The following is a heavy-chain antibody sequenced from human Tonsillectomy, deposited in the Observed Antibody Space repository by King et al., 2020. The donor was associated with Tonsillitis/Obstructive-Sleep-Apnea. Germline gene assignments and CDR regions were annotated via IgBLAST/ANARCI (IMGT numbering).Heavy chain of an antibody. V-gene: IGHV3-23*04. CDR2: ISGSGGST. J-gene: IGHJ4*02. CDR3: AKDYDILTGYYPAGYLDY. D-gene: IGHD3-9*01. Sequence: VQLVESGGGLVQPGGSLRLSCAASGFTFSSYAMSWVRQAPGKGLEWVSAISGSGGSTYYADSVKGRFTISRDNSKNTLYLQMNSLRAEDTAVYYCAKDYDILTGYYPAGYLDYWGQGTLVTVSS. CDR1: GFTFSSYA.